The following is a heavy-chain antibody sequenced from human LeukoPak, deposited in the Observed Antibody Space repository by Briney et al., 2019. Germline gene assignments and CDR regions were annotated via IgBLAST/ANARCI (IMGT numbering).Heavy chain of an antibody. J-gene: IGHJ4*02. V-gene: IGHV3-7*01. CDR2: IKEEGSEK. Sequence: PGRSLRLSCAASGFTFSSYWMSWVRHAPGKWLEWVANIKEEGSEKYYVDSVKGRFTISRDKAKNSLYLQMNSLRAEDTAVYYCAIGFIPDYWGQGTLVTVSS. D-gene: IGHD3-16*01. CDR1: GFTFSSYW. CDR3: AIGFIPDY.